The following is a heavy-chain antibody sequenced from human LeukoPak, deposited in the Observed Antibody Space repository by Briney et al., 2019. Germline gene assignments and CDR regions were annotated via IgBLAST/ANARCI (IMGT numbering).Heavy chain of an antibody. J-gene: IGHJ4*02. Sequence: SETLSLTCTVSGGSISSHYWSWIRLPPGKGLEWIGYIYFSGSTNYNPSLKSRVTISVDTSKSHFSLKLSSVTAADTAVYYCAREAAAAGAALDYWGQGTLVTVSS. V-gene: IGHV4-59*11. CDR1: GGSISSHY. CDR3: AREAAAAGAALDY. D-gene: IGHD6-13*01. CDR2: IYFSGST.